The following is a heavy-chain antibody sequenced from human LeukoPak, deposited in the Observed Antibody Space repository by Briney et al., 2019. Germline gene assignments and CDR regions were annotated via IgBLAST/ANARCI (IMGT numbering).Heavy chain of an antibody. CDR3: ASADGYKIDY. V-gene: IGHV4-59*01. CDR1: GGSIGSYY. J-gene: IGHJ4*02. D-gene: IGHD5-24*01. CDR2: IYSSGST. Sequence: SETLSLTCTVSGGSIGSYYWSWIRQPPGKGLEWIGYIYSSGSTNYNPSLKSRVTISLDTSKNQFSLKLSFVTAADTAVYYCASADGYKIDYWGQGTLVTVSS.